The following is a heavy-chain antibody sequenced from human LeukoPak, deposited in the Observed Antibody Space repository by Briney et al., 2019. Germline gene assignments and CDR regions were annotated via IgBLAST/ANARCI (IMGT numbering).Heavy chain of an antibody. CDR1: GYTFTGYY. Sequence: ASVKVSCKASGYTFTGYYMHWVRQAPGQGLEWMGWINPNSGGTNYAQKFQGRVAMTRDTSISTAYMELSRLRSDDTAVYYCARDSSNWNDDAFDIWGQGTMVTVSS. V-gene: IGHV1-2*02. D-gene: IGHD1-1*01. J-gene: IGHJ3*02. CDR2: INPNSGGT. CDR3: ARDSSNWNDDAFDI.